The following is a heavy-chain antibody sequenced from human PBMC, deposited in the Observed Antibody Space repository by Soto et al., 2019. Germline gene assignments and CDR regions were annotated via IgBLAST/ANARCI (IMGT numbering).Heavy chain of an antibody. CDR1: GYRFTSYG. V-gene: IGHV1-18*01. D-gene: IGHD3-16*01. CDR2: INAYNGNT. J-gene: IGHJ6*02. CDR3: AMVDVYVTPSPQDV. Sequence: QVQLVQSGAEVKNPGASVMVSCKASGYRFTSYGIGCVRQAPGQGLGWMGWINAYNGNTNYAQNLQGRVTLTTDTSTSTAYMELRSLRSNDTAVYYCAMVDVYVTPSPQDVWGQGTTVTVSS.